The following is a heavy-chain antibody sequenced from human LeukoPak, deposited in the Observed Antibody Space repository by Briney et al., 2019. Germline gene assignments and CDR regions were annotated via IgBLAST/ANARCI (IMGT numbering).Heavy chain of an antibody. V-gene: IGHV3-30*03. D-gene: IGHD6-13*01. CDR2: ISSDGSST. CDR1: GFTFSSYG. Sequence: GRSLRLSCAASGFTFSSYGMHWVRQAPGKGLDWVALISSDGSSTYYADSVKGRFTISRDNAKNSLYLQMNSLRAEDTAVYYCARDLMGIAYRGAFYYWGQGTLVTVSS. CDR3: ARDLMGIAYRGAFYY. J-gene: IGHJ4*02.